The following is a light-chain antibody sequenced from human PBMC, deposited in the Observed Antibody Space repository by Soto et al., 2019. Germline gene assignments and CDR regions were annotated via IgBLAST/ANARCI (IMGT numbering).Light chain of an antibody. J-gene: IGKJ1*01. CDR1: QSVASS. CDR2: DAF. Sequence: EIVMTQSPATLSVSPGGRATLFCRASQSVASSLAWYQQKPGQAPSLLIYDAFIRATGVPDRFSGSGSGTEFTLTISSLQSEDSAVYYCQQYDDWPPRGTFGQGTKVEIK. CDR3: QQYDDWPPRGT. V-gene: IGKV3-15*01.